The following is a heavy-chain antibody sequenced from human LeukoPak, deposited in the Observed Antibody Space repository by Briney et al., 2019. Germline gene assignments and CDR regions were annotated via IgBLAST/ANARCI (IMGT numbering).Heavy chain of an antibody. CDR1: GFTFSSYA. V-gene: IGHV3-23*01. Sequence: PGGSLRLSCAASGFTFSSYAMSWVRQAPGKGLEWVSAISGSGGSTYYADSVKGRFTISRDNSKNTLYLQMNSLRAEDTAVYYCAKKESEGPYYYDSSGYLRTDAFDIWGQGTMVTVSS. CDR3: AKKESEGPYYYDSSGYLRTDAFDI. D-gene: IGHD3-22*01. J-gene: IGHJ3*02. CDR2: ISGSGGST.